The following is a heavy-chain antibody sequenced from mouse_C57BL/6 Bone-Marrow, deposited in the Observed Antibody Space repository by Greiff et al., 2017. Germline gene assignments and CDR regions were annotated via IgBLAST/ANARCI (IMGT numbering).Heavy chain of an antibody. Sequence: QVQLQQPGAELVKPGASVKLSCKASGYTFTSYWMHWVKQRPGRGLEWIGRIDPNSGGTKYNEQFKSKATLTVDKPSSTAYMQLSSLTSEVSAVYYGARWGPLEGDAMDYWGQGTSVTVSS. D-gene: IGHD6-1*01. CDR1: GYTFTSYW. CDR2: IDPNSGGT. J-gene: IGHJ4*01. V-gene: IGHV1-72*01. CDR3: ARWGPLEGDAMDY.